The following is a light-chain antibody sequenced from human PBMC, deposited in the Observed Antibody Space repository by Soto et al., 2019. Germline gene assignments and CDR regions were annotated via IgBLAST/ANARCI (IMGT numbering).Light chain of an antibody. Sequence: QSVLTQPPSVSGAPGQGVTISCTGSTSNIGSGYDVHWYQQVPGLAPKLLIYANINRPSGVPDRFSGSKSGTSASLAITGLQAEVEADYYCQSYDNSLSGWVFGGGTQLTVL. J-gene: IGLJ2*01. CDR3: QSYDNSLSGWV. CDR2: ANI. V-gene: IGLV1-40*01. CDR1: TSNIGSGYD.